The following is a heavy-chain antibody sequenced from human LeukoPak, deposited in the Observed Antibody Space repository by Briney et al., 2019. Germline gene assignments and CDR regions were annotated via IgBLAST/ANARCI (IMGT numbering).Heavy chain of an antibody. CDR3: ARRGAARRYDGLDV. CDR1: GGFISSYY. D-gene: IGHD6-6*01. Sequence: WETLSLTCTVSGGFISSYYGSWIRQPPGRGLEWIGYIYYTGSTNYNPSLESRVTISVDKSKNQFYLKLSSVTAADTAVYYCARRGAARRYDGLDVWGQGTTVTVSS. J-gene: IGHJ6*02. V-gene: IGHV4-59*08. CDR2: IYYTGST.